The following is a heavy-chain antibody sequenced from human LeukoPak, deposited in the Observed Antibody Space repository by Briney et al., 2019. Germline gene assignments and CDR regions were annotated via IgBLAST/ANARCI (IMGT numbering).Heavy chain of an antibody. J-gene: IGHJ5*02. CDR1: GYSFTTYW. Sequence: GESLKISCKGSGYSFTTYWIAWLRQMPGKGLEWMGIISPGDSQTIYSPPFQGQVIISADKSVTTAYLQWTSLKASDTAMYYCARGYNWFVPWGQGTLVTVSS. V-gene: IGHV5-51*01. CDR2: ISPGDSQT. CDR3: ARGYNWFVP.